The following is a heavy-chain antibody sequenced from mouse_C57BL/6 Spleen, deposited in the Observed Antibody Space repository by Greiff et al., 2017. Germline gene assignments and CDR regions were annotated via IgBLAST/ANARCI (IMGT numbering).Heavy chain of an antibody. Sequence: VQLQQSGAELVRPGASVTLSCKASGYTFTDYEMHWVKQTPVHGLEWIGAIDPETGGTAYNQKFKGKATLTADKSSSTAYMELRSLTSEDSAVYYCTRVLRGYAMDYWGQGTSVTVSA. V-gene: IGHV1-15*01. D-gene: IGHD1-1*01. CDR3: TRVLRGYAMDY. J-gene: IGHJ4*01. CDR1: GYTFTDYE. CDR2: IDPETGGT.